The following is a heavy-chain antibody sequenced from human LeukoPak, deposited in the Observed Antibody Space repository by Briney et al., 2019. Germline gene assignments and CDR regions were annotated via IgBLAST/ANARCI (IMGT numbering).Heavy chain of an antibody. Sequence: GASVKLSCKPSGYSFTRCYLHWVRQAPGQGLEWMGIINPSDDTTTHAQKFQGRVTMTRDTSTSTVYMELSSLRSEDTAVYYCARDLRHHSGIAVSPFDYWGQGTLVTVSS. D-gene: IGHD6-19*01. J-gene: IGHJ4*02. CDR3: ARDLRHHSGIAVSPFDY. CDR1: GYSFTRCY. V-gene: IGHV1-46*01. CDR2: INPSDDTT.